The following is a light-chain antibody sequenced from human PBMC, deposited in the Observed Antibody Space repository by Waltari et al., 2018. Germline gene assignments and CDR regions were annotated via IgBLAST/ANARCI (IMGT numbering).Light chain of an antibody. V-gene: IGLV2-23*01. J-gene: IGLJ2*01. CDR2: EGT. CDR1: SSAVGSYNL. CDR3: CSYVGSSTWV. Sequence: QSALTQPASVSGSPGQSITISCTGTSSAVGSYNLVSWYQQYPGKVPKLILYEGTKRPSGVSNRFSGSKSGNTASLTISGLQPEDKADYYCCSYVGSSTWVFGGGTKLTVL.